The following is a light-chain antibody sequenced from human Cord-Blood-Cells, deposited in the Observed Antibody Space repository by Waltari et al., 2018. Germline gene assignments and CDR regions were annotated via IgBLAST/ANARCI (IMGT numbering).Light chain of an antibody. V-gene: IGLV7-46*01. CDR2: DTS. CDR1: TGAVTSGHY. J-gene: IGLJ3*02. CDR3: LLSYSGARV. Sequence: QAVVTQEPSLTVSPGGTVTLTCGSSTGAVTSGHYPYWFQQKPGQAPRTLLYDTSNKHSWPPARFSGSLLGGKAALTLSGAQPEDEAEYYCLLSYSGARVFGVGTKLTVL.